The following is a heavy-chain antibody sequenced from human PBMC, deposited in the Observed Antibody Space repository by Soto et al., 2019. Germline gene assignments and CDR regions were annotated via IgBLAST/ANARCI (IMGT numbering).Heavy chain of an antibody. D-gene: IGHD5-12*01. V-gene: IGHV1-3*01. CDR1: GYTFTSYA. Sequence: QVQLVQSGAEGKKPGASVKVSCKASGYTFTSYAMHWVRQAPGQRLEWMGWINAGNGNTKYSQKFQGRVTITRDTSASTAYMELSSLRSEDTAVYYWARAQNLEMATPWGQGTLVTVSS. J-gene: IGHJ4*02. CDR2: INAGNGNT. CDR3: ARAQNLEMATP.